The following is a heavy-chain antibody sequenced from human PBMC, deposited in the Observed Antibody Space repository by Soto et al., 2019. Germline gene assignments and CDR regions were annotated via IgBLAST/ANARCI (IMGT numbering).Heavy chain of an antibody. CDR3: ARAQQQLVLYYGMDV. J-gene: IGHJ6*02. D-gene: IGHD6-13*01. CDR1: GGTFSSYA. V-gene: IGHV1-69*13. Sequence: ASVKVSCKASGGTFSSYAISWVRQAPGQGLEWMGGIIPIFGTANYAQKFQGRVTITADESTSTAYMELSSLRSEDTAVYYCARAQQQLVLYYGMDVWGQGTTVTVSS. CDR2: IIPIFGTA.